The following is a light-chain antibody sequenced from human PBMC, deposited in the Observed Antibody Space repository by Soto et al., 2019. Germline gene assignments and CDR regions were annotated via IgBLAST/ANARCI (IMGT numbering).Light chain of an antibody. J-gene: IGKJ4*02. Sequence: DIQMTQSPSSVSASVGDRVTIACRPTQGISTWLAWYQQKPGKAPKLLIYTASSLQSGIPSRFSGSGSGTYFTLTISSQQPEEFATYYWQQANSFHLTFGGGTKVEIK. V-gene: IGKV1-12*01. CDR2: TAS. CDR1: QGISTW. CDR3: QQANSFHLT.